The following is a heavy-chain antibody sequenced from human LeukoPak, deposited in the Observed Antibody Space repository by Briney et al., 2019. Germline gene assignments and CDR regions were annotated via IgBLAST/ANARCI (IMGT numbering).Heavy chain of an antibody. Sequence: ASVKVSCKASGYTFTGYYMHWVRQAPGQGLEWMGWINPNSGGTNYAQKFQGRVTMTRDTSISTAYMELSRLRSDDTAVYYCAREYYYGSGSSIDPWGQGTLVTVSS. CDR1: GYTFTGYY. CDR3: AREYYYGSGSSIDP. J-gene: IGHJ5*02. CDR2: INPNSGGT. D-gene: IGHD3-10*01. V-gene: IGHV1-2*02.